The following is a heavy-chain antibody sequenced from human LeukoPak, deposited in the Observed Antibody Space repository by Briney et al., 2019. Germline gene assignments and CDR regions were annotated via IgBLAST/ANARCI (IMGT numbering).Heavy chain of an antibody. V-gene: IGHV3-30*03. CDR3: ARGPYGSGSYENYGMDV. Sequence: PGGSLRLSCAASGSTFSTYAMHWVRQAPGKGLEWVGVISYDGSNEYYGDSVRGRFSISRDNSKNTLYLQMNSLRAEDTAVFFCARGPYGSGSYENYGMDVWGHGTTVTVSS. J-gene: IGHJ6*02. D-gene: IGHD3-10*01. CDR1: GSTFSTYA. CDR2: ISYDGSNE.